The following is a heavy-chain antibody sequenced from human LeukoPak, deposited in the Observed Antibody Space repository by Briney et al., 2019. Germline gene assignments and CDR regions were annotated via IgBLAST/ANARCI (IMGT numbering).Heavy chain of an antibody. V-gene: IGHV3-23*01. CDR3: AKRLVGARRGNWFDP. Sequence: GGSLRLSCAASGFTFNKYAMSWVRQAPGKGLEWVSSISGNGDYTYYADSVEGRFTISRDNSKDTLYLQMNSLRAEDTAVYYCAKRLVGARRGNWFDPWGQGTLVTVSS. D-gene: IGHD1-26*01. CDR1: GFTFNKYA. J-gene: IGHJ5*02. CDR2: ISGNGDYT.